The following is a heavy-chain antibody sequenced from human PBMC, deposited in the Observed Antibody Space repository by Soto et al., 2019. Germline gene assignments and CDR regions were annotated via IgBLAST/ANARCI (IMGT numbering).Heavy chain of an antibody. J-gene: IGHJ2*01. CDR2: ISAYNGNT. D-gene: IGHD6-19*01. Sequence: QVQLVQSGAEVKKPGASVKVSCKASGYTFTSYGISWVRQAPGQGLEWMGWISAYNGNTNYAQKLQGRVTMTTDTSTSTAYMELRSLRSDDTAVYYCASSVLGRHEYSSGWYWYFDLWGRGTLVTVSS. CDR3: ASSVLGRHEYSSGWYWYFDL. V-gene: IGHV1-18*01. CDR1: GYTFTSYG.